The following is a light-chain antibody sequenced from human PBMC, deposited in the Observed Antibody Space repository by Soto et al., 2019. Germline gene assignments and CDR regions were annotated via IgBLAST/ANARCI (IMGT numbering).Light chain of an antibody. CDR1: SSDVGGYNY. CDR2: DVS. J-gene: IGLJ1*01. V-gene: IGLV2-14*01. Sequence: SVLTQPASVSGSPGQSITISCPGTSSDVGGYNYVSWYQQHPGKAPKLMIYDVSYRPSGVSNRFSGSKSGNTASLTISGLQAEDEADYYCSSYTSSSALVFGTGTKVTVL. CDR3: SSYTSSSALV.